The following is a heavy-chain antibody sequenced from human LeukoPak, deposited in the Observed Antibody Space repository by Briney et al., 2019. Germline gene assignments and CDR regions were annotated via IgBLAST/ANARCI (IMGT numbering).Heavy chain of an antibody. CDR2: IFYSGST. CDR3: ARTCGRGTIDPGISGFVDY. CDR1: GASISSSTCY. Sequence: SETLSLACTVSGASISSSTCYWDWIRQPPGKGLEWMGSIFYSGSTNYKSSLWSRITISIDTSKNQFSLKLNSVTAADTAVYYCARTCGRGTIDPGISGFVDYWGQGTLVTVSS. D-gene: IGHD3-22*01. V-gene: IGHV4-39*01. J-gene: IGHJ4*02.